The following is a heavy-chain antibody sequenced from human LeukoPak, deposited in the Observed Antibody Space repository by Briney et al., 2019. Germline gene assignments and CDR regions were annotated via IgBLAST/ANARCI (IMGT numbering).Heavy chain of an antibody. Sequence: PSETLSLTCAVYGGSFSGYYWSCIRQPPGKGLEWIGEINHSGSTNYNPSLKSRVTISVDTSKNQFSLKLSSVTAADTAVYYCARRGSGSFTNWGQGTLVTVSS. CDR3: ARRGSGSFTN. CDR1: GGSFSGYY. V-gene: IGHV4-34*01. J-gene: IGHJ4*02. CDR2: INHSGST. D-gene: IGHD1-26*01.